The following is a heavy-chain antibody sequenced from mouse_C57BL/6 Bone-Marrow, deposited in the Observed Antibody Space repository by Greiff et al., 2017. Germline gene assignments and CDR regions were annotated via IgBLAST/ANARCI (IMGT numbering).Heavy chain of an antibody. J-gene: IGHJ3*01. D-gene: IGHD2-2*01. CDR2: ISNLAYSI. CDR3: ARHDVYEGFAY. CDR1: GFTFSDYG. Sequence: EVQRVESGGGLVQPGGSLKLSCAASGFTFSDYGMAWVRQAPRKGPEWVAFISNLAYSIYYADTVTGRFTISRENAKNTLYLEMSSLRSEDTAMYYCARHDVYEGFAYWGQGTLVTVSA. V-gene: IGHV5-15*01.